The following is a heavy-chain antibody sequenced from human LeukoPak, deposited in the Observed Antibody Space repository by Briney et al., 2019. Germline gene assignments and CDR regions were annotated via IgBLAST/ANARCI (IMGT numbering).Heavy chain of an antibody. J-gene: IGHJ6*02. CDR1: GGSISSISSNNYH. CDR2: IYYSGST. CDR3: AREMGVVTAHGIDV. Sequence: PSETLSLTCIVSGGSISSISSNNYHWGWIRQPPGKGLEWIGSIYYSGSTYYNPSLKSRVTISVDTSKNQFALKLSSVTAADTALYYCAREMGVVTAHGIDVWGQGTTVTVSS. V-gene: IGHV4-39*02. D-gene: IGHD4-23*01.